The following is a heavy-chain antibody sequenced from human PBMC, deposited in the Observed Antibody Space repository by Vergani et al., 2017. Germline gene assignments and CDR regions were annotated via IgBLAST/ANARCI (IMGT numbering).Heavy chain of an antibody. CDR1: GGTFSSYA. V-gene: IGHV1-18*01. CDR3: ARVVGADDY. J-gene: IGHJ4*02. CDR2: ISAYNGNT. Sequence: QVQLVQSGAEVKKPGSSVKVSCKASGGTFSSYAISWVRQAPGQGLEWMGLISAYNGNTNYAQKLQGRVTMTTDTSTSTAQMELRSLRSDDTAVYYCARVVGADDYWSQGTLVTVSS. D-gene: IGHD1-26*01.